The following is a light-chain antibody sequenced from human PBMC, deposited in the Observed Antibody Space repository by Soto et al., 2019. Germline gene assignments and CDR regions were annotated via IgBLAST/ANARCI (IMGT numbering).Light chain of an antibody. Sequence: DLPMTQSPSSLSASVGDTVTITCRASQSIGMFSSWYQQKPGKAPKLLMYRSSTLQNGVPSRFSGSGSGTFFTLTISSLQLEDFATYYCQQNYSPPLSFGGGTRVEIK. CDR1: QSIGMF. J-gene: IGKJ4*01. CDR2: RSS. V-gene: IGKV1-39*01. CDR3: QQNYSPPLS.